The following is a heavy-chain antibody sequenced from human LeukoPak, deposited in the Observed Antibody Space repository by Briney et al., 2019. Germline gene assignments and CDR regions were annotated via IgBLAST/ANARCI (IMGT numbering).Heavy chain of an antibody. Sequence: SKTLSLTCTVSGGSISYYYWSWIRQPQGKGLEWIGNIDYSGSTSYNPALESRVTISVDTSKNQFSLKLSSVTAADTAVYYCARTVAAGIFGPQSAFDIWGQGTMVTVGS. D-gene: IGHD3-3*01. V-gene: IGHV4-59*01. CDR2: IDYSGST. CDR1: GGSISYYY. J-gene: IGHJ3*02. CDR3: ARTVAAGIFGPQSAFDI.